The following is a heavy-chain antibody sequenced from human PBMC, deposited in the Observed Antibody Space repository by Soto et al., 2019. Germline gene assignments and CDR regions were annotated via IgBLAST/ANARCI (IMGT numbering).Heavy chain of an antibody. Sequence: QVQLVQSGTEVKKPGSSVKVSCKASGGTFRNYPINWVRQAPGQGLEWMGSIFPLTDIPDYAQNFQARLTISADKSTSTAYMELSSMTSEDTAMYFCARGPLVVLNYFESWCQGTLVTVAS. J-gene: IGHJ4*02. V-gene: IGHV1-69*02. CDR2: IFPLTDIP. CDR1: GGTFRNYP. CDR3: ARGPLVVLNYFES.